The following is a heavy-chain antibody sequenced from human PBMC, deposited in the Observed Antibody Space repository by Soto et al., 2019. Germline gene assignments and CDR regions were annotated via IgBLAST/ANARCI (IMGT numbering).Heavy chain of an antibody. D-gene: IGHD6-6*01. Sequence: QVQLQESGPGLVKPSETLSLTCTVAGGSISTYYWTWIRQPPVKGLEWLGYIYYSGSTSYNPSLKSRFSMSLERSGYQFSLQLNCVAEAATAVYSCARDVYSSYWAGRWLDRWGQGTLVTASS. J-gene: IGHJ5*02. CDR2: IYYSGST. V-gene: IGHV4-59*01. CDR1: GGSISTYY. CDR3: ARDVYSSYWAGRWLDR.